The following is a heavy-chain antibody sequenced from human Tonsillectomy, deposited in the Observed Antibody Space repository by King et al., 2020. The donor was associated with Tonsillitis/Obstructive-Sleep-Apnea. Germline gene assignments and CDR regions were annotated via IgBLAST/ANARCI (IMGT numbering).Heavy chain of an antibody. Sequence: QLVQSGSELKKPGASVKVSCKASGYTFTSYAMNWVRQAPGQGLEWMGWINTNTGNPTYAQGFTGRFVFSLDTSVSTAYLQSSSLKAEDTDVYYCVRAATYYDFLRGYPGRYYYYDMDDWGKGTTVTVSS. CDR2: INTNTGNP. D-gene: IGHD3-3*01. V-gene: IGHV7-4-1*02. J-gene: IGHJ6*03. CDR1: GYTFTSYA. CDR3: VRAATYYDFLRGYPGRYYYYDMDD.